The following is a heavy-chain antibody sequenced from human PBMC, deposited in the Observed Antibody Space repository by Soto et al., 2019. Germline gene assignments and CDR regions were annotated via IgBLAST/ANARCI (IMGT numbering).Heavy chain of an antibody. CDR1: GGSFSGYY. D-gene: IGHD6-6*01. J-gene: IGHJ6*02. CDR3: ARLSIAARAGDYYYYYGMDV. V-gene: IGHV4-34*01. Sequence: SETLSLTCAVYGGSFSGYYWSWIRQPPGKWLEWIGEINHSGSTNYNPSLKSRVTISVDTSKNQFSLKLSSVTAADTAVYYCARLSIAARAGDYYYYYGMDVWGQGXTVTVSS. CDR2: INHSGST.